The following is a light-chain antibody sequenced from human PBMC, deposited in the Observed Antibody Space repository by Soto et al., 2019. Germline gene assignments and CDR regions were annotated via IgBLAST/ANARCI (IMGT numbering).Light chain of an antibody. J-gene: IGKJ1*01. CDR3: QQCATSPLT. V-gene: IGKV3-20*01. CDR2: DAS. Sequence: EIVLTQSPGTLSLSPGERATLSCRASQSVGNNYVAWYQQKPGQAPRLLIHDASSRATGIPDRFSGSGSGTDFTLTISRLELEDFAVYFWQQCATSPLTFGQGTRVDIK. CDR1: QSVGNNY.